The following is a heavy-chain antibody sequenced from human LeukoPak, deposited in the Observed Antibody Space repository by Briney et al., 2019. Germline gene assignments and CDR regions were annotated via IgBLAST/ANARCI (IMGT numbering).Heavy chain of an antibody. CDR3: ANYCSSSSCHTRRALDI. D-gene: IGHD2-2*02. CDR2: IYYSGST. J-gene: IGHJ3*02. Sequence: PSETLSLTCTVSDGSISSSSYYWGWIRQPPGKGLEWIGSIYYSGSTYCSPSLKSRVAISVDTSKNQFSLKLSSVTAADTAVYYCANYCSSSSCHTRRALDIWGQGTMVTVSS. CDR1: DGSISSSSYY. V-gene: IGHV4-39*01.